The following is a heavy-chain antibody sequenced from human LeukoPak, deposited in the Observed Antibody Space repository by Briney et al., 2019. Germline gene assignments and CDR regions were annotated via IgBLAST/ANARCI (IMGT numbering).Heavy chain of an antibody. V-gene: IGHV4-59*01. CDR3: ARALCSSSSHFDY. CDR1: GGSISSYY. J-gene: IGHJ4*02. D-gene: IGHD6-6*01. CDR2: IYYSGST. Sequence: SETLSLTCTVSGGSISSYYWSWIRQPPGKGLEWIGYIYYSGSTNYNPSLKSRVTISVDTSKNQFSLKLSSVTAADTAVYYCARALCSSSSHFDYWGQGTLVTVSS.